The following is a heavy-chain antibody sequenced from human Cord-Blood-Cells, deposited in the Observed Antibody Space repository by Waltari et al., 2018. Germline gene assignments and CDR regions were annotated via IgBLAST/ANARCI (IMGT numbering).Heavy chain of an antibody. CDR3: ATGIFGVVIDAFDI. D-gene: IGHD3-3*01. CDR1: GYTLTELS. J-gene: IGHJ3*02. CDR2: FDPEDGET. V-gene: IGHV1-24*01. Sequence: QVKLVQSGAEVKKPGASVKVSCKVSGYTLTELSMHWVRQAPGKGLEWMGGFDPEDGETIYAQKFQGRVTMTEDTSTDTAHMELSSLRSEDTAVYYCATGIFGVVIDAFDIWGQGTMVTVSS.